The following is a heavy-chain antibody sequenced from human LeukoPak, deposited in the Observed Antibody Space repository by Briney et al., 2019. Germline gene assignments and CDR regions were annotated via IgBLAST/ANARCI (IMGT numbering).Heavy chain of an antibody. V-gene: IGHV4-34*01. J-gene: IGHJ3*02. Sequence: SETLSLTCAVYGGSSSGYYWSWIRQPPGKGLEWIGEINHSGSTNYNPSLKSRVTISVDTSKNQFSLKLSSVTAADTAVYCCARLYDYVWGSYRRPANAFDIWGQGTMVTVSS. CDR3: ARLYDYVWGSYRRPANAFDI. CDR1: GGSSSGYY. D-gene: IGHD3-16*02. CDR2: INHSGST.